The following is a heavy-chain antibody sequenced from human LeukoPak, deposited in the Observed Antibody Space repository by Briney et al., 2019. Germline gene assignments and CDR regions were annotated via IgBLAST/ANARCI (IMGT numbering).Heavy chain of an antibody. V-gene: IGHV1-69*13. Sequence: ASVKVSCKASGGTFSSYAISWVRQAPGQGLEWMGGIIPIFGTANYAQKFQGRVTITADESTSTAYMELSSLRSEDTAVYYCARSRGLYDSSGYYYFNAFDIWGQGTMVTVSS. CDR2: IIPIFGTA. J-gene: IGHJ3*02. CDR3: ARSRGLYDSSGYYYFNAFDI. CDR1: GGTFSSYA. D-gene: IGHD3-22*01.